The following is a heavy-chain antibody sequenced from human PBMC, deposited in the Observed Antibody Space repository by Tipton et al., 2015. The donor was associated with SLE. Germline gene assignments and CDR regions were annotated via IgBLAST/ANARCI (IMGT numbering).Heavy chain of an antibody. D-gene: IGHD2-15*01. J-gene: IGHJ6*03. V-gene: IGHV3-66*02. CDR3: AGTPVEKSYYYHFFMDV. CDR1: GFAVNGNY. Sequence: SLRLSCAASGFAVNGNYMTWVRQAPGKGLEWVSDFYAGGSIYYADSVKGRFTISKDSSNNVLYLQMNSLKPEDTAVYYCAGTPVEKSYYYHFFMDVWGKGTTVTVSS. CDR2: FYAGGSI.